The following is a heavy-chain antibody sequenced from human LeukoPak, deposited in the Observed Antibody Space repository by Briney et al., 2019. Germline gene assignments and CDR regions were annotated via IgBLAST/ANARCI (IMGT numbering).Heavy chain of an antibody. CDR3: ARDGDTARWVPGY. CDR1: VGTFSSYA. V-gene: IGHV1-69*13. J-gene: IGHJ4*02. CDR2: IIPIFGTA. D-gene: IGHD5-18*01. Sequence: SVKVSCKASVGTFSSYAISWVRQAPGQGLEWMGGIIPIFGTANYAQKFQGRVTITADESTSTAYMELSSLRSEDTAVYYCARDGDTARWVPGYWGQGTLVTVSS.